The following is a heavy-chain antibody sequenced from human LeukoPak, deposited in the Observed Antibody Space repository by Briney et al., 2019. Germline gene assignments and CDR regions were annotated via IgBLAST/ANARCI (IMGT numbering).Heavy chain of an antibody. CDR1: GFSISSYY. CDR2: IYYSGST. CDR3: ARALVTVTNGFDI. D-gene: IGHD4-17*01. V-gene: IGHV4-59*01. J-gene: IGHJ3*02. Sequence: SETLSLTCTASGFSISSYYWSWIRQPPGKGLEWIGYIYYSGSTNYNPSLKSRVTISVDTSKNQFSLKLDTVTAADTAVYYCARALVTVTNGFDIWGQGTMVTVSS.